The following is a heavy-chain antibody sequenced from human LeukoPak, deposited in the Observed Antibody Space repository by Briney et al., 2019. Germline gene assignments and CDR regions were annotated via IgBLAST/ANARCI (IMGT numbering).Heavy chain of an antibody. CDR3: AKQRDYYDSSGYYRGYYFDY. J-gene: IGHJ4*02. V-gene: IGHV3-30-3*02. CDR2: ISYDGSNK. CDR1: GFTFSSYA. Sequence: PGRSLRLSCAASGFTFSSYAMHWVRQAPGKGLEWVAVISYDGSNKYYADSVKGRFTISRDNSKNTLYLQMNSLRAEDTAVYYCAKQRDYYDSSGYYRGYYFDYWGQGTLVTVSS. D-gene: IGHD3-22*01.